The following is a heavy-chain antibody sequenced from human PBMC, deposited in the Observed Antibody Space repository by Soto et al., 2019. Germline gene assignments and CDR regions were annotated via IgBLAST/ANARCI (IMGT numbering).Heavy chain of an antibody. CDR3: ARVVPNSGSYLFDY. J-gene: IGHJ4*02. Sequence: ASETLSLTCTVSGGSISSYYWSWIRQPAGKGLEWIGRIYTSGSTNYNPSLKSRVTMSVDTSKNQFSLKLSSVTAADTAVYYCARVVPNSGSYLFDYWGQGTLVTVSS. V-gene: IGHV4-4*07. CDR1: GGSISSYY. D-gene: IGHD1-26*01. CDR2: IYTSGST.